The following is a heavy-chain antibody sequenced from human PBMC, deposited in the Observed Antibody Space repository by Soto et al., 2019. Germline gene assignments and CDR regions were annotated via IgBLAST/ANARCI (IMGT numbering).Heavy chain of an antibody. CDR2: IYTSGST. Sequence: SETLSLTCTVSGGSISSYYRSWIRQPAGKGLEWIGRIYTSGSTNYNPSLKSRVTMSVDTSKNQFSLKLSSVTAADTAVYYCARACSSNSCYDVFDYWGQGTLVTVSS. V-gene: IGHV4-4*07. CDR3: ARACSSNSCYDVFDY. CDR1: GGSISSYY. D-gene: IGHD2-2*01. J-gene: IGHJ4*02.